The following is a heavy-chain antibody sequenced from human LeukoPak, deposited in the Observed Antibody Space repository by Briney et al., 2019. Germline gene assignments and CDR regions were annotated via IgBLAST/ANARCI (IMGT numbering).Heavy chain of an antibody. Sequence: SETLSLTCTVSGGSISSDYWTWIRQPPGKGLEWIGYIYYSGSTNYNPSLKSRVTISVDTSKNQFSLKLSSVTAADTAVYYCARTTLFGELGYGGQGTLVTVSS. CDR2: IYYSGST. CDR3: ARTTLFGELGY. CDR1: GGSISSDY. J-gene: IGHJ4*02. V-gene: IGHV4-59*01. D-gene: IGHD3-10*01.